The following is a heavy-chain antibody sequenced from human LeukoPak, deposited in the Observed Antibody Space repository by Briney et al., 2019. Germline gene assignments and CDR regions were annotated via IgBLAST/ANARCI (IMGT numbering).Heavy chain of an antibody. CDR1: GGSISSYY. V-gene: IGHV4-59*01. D-gene: IGHD5-18*01. CDR3: ARSGLWGYFDY. J-gene: IGHJ4*02. Sequence: SETLSLTCTVSGGSISSYYWSWIRQPPGKGLEWIGYIYYSGSTNYNPSLKSRVTISVDTPKNQFSLKLSSVTAADTAVYYCARSGLWGYFDYWGQGTLVTVSS. CDR2: IYYSGST.